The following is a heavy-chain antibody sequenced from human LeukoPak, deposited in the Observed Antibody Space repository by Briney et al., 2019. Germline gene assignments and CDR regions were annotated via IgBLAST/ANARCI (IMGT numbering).Heavy chain of an antibody. J-gene: IGHJ4*02. D-gene: IGHD4-17*01. CDR3: ARRAGEYSHPYDY. CDR2: IYSGGNT. Sequence: PGGSLRLSCAASGFTSSDYYMSWIRQAPGKGLEWVSFIYSGGNTHYSDSVKGRFTISRDNSKNTLYLQMNSLRADDTAVYYCARRAGEYSHPYDYWGQGTLVTVSS. V-gene: IGHV3-53*01. CDR1: GFTSSDYY.